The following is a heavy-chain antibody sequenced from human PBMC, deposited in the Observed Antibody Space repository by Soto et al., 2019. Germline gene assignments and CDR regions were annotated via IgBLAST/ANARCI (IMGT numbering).Heavy chain of an antibody. J-gene: IGHJ5*02. D-gene: IGHD2-2*01. Sequence: GGSLRLSCAASGFPFSSYAMSWVRQAPGKGLEWVSAISGSGGSTYYADSVKGRFTISRDNSKNTLYLQMNSLRAEDTAVYYCAKAGSTKVAWSNWFDPWGQGTLVTVSS. CDR1: GFPFSSYA. CDR3: AKAGSTKVAWSNWFDP. CDR2: ISGSGGST. V-gene: IGHV3-23*01.